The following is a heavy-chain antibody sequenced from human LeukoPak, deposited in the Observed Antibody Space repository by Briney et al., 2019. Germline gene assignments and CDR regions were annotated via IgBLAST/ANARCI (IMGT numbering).Heavy chain of an antibody. CDR1: GGTFSSYA. Sequence: SVKVSCKASGGTFSSYAISWVRQAPGQGLEWMGRIIPILGIANYAQKFQGRVTITADKSTSTAYMELSSLRSEDTAVYYCAKDDRLSSGYASSDYWGQGTLVTVSS. CDR2: IIPILGIA. CDR3: AKDDRLSSGYASSDY. D-gene: IGHD2-2*01. J-gene: IGHJ4*02. V-gene: IGHV1-69*04.